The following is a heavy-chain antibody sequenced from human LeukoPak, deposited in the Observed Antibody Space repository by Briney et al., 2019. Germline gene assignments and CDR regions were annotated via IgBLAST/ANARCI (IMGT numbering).Heavy chain of an antibody. D-gene: IGHD5-24*01. J-gene: IGHJ4*02. CDR3: ARDGTGVYNLVQY. CDR1: GYTFTGYY. CDR2: INPNSGGT. Sequence: ASVKVSCKASGYTFTGYYMHWVRQAPGQGLEWMGWINPNSGGTNYAQKFQGRVTMTRDTSISTVYMELSRLRSDDTAVYYCARDGTGVYNLVQYWGQGTLVTVSS. V-gene: IGHV1-2*02.